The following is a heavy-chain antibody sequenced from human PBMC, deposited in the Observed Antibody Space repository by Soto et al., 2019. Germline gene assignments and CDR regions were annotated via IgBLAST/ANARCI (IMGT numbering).Heavy chain of an antibody. J-gene: IGHJ5*02. CDR3: ARESNHCSGSRCYSDWFDP. Sequence: QVQLVQSGAEVKKPGASVRVSCKSSGYTFTRSDVYWVRQATGQGLELMGWINPNTGNTGYAQKFQGRVNMNRKSPISTAYMELSSLRSDDTAVYYCARESNHCSGSRCYSDWFDPWGHGTPVTVSS. D-gene: IGHD2-15*01. CDR2: INPNTGNT. CDR1: GYTFTRSD. V-gene: IGHV1-8*01.